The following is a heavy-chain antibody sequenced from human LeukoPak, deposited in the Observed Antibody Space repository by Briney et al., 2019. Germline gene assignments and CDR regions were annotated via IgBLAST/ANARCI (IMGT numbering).Heavy chain of an antibody. Sequence: GSLRLSCAASGFTSSRYGMHWVRQAPGKGLEWVAVIWYDGSNKHYTDSVKGRFTISRDNSKNTLHLQMNSLRAEDTAVYYCARGALRTEAFDYWGQGTLVTVSS. CDR3: ARGALRTEAFDY. D-gene: IGHD3/OR15-3a*01. CDR2: IWYDGSNK. CDR1: GFTSSRYG. V-gene: IGHV3-33*01. J-gene: IGHJ4*02.